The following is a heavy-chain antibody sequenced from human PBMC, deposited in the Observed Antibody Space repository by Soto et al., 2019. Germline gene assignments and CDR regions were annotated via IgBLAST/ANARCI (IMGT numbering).Heavy chain of an antibody. Sequence: QVQLVQSGAEVKKPGASVKVSCEASGYSFIDYYIHWVRQAPGQGFEWMGRISPKSAGTDYAKKFEDRVTLTWDTSLNTAYMELSSLKSDDTAVYYCARPPGYISDWYYFDLWGQGTRVTVPS. CDR1: GYSFIDYY. CDR3: ARPPGYISDWYYFDL. CDR2: ISPKSAGT. J-gene: IGHJ4*02. V-gene: IGHV1-2*02. D-gene: IGHD3-9*01.